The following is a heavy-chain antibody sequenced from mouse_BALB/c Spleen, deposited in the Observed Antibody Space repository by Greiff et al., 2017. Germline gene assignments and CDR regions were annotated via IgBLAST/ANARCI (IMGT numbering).Heavy chain of an antibody. J-gene: IGHJ3*01. CDR1: GFTFSDYG. V-gene: IGHV5-15*02. D-gene: IGHD4-1*01. Sequence: DVQLVESGGGLVQPGGSRKLSCAASGFTFSDYGMAWVRQAPGKGPEWVAFISNLAYSIYYADTVTGRFTISRENAKNTLYLEMSSLRSEDTAMYYCARALTGPWFAYWGQGTLVTVSA. CDR3: ARALTGPWFAY. CDR2: ISNLAYSI.